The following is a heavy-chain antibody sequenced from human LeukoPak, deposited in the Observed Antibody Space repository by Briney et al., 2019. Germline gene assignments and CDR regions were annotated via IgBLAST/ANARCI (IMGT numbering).Heavy chain of an antibody. Sequence: GASVKVSCKASGYTFTGYYMHWVRQAPGQGLEWMGWINPNSGGTNYGQKFQGRVTMTRDTSTSTVYMELSRLTSDDTAVYYCARSNISTLRVDYWGQGTLVTVPS. CDR2: INPNSGGT. V-gene: IGHV1-2*02. J-gene: IGHJ4*02. CDR3: ARSNISTLRVDY. CDR1: GYTFTGYY. D-gene: IGHD3-3*02.